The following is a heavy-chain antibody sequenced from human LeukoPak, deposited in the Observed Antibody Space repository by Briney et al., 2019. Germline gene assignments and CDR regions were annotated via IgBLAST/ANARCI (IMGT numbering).Heavy chain of an antibody. V-gene: IGHV3-21*04. CDR3: ASNGLVVPAAMSPPRPYYYYGMDV. CDR1: GFTFSSYA. Sequence: PGGSLRLSCAASGFTFSSYAMSWVRQAPGKGLEWVSSISSSSSYIYYADSVRGRFTISRDNAKNSLYLRMNSLRAEDTAVYYCASNGLVVPAAMSPPRPYYYYGMDVWGQGTTVTVSS. CDR2: ISSSSSYI. J-gene: IGHJ6*02. D-gene: IGHD2-2*01.